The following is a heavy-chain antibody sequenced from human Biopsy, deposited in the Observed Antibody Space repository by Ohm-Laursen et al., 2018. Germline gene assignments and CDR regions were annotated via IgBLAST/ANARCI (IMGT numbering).Heavy chain of an antibody. CDR1: GGSISGYH. V-gene: IGHV4-59*01. D-gene: IGHD2-2*01. CDR2: ISYTGGI. J-gene: IGHJ4*02. Sequence: GTLSLTWTVSGGSISGYHWSWIRKSPGKGLEWLAYISYTGGITSNPSLNGRATMSLDTSKNQFSLRLIYVTAADKAVYYCARMPHFDYWGQGILVTVSS. CDR3: ARMPHFDY.